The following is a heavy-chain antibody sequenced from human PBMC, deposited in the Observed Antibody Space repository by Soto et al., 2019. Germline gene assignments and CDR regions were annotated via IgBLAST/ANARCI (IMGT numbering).Heavy chain of an antibody. J-gene: IGHJ6*02. CDR1: GGSISGDY. Sequence: PSETLSLTCTVSGGSISGDYWSWIRQPPGKGLEWIGEINHSGSTNYNPSLKSRVTISVDTSKNQFSLKLSSVTAADTAVYYCAREGEYYDILTGYYYYGMDVWGQGTTVTVSS. V-gene: IGHV4-34*01. D-gene: IGHD3-9*01. CDR3: AREGEYYDILTGYYYYGMDV. CDR2: INHSGST.